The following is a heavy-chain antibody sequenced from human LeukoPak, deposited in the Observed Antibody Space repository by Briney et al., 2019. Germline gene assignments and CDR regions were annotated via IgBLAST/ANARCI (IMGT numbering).Heavy chain of an antibody. D-gene: IGHD5-24*01. J-gene: IGHJ5*02. V-gene: IGHV3-30*02. Sequence: GGSLRLSCAASGFTFSSYGMHWVRQAPGKGLEWVAFIRYDGSNKYYADSVKGRFTISRDNSKNTLYLQMNSLRGDDTAVYYCAKPPYNQHNLDRGGQGTLVTVSS. CDR3: AKPPYNQHNLDR. CDR1: GFTFSSYG. CDR2: IRYDGSNK.